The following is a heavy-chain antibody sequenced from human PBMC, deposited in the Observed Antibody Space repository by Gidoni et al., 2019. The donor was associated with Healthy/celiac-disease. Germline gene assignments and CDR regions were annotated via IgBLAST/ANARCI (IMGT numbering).Heavy chain of an antibody. J-gene: IGHJ4*02. CDR3: ARSFGYCSSTSCYRETDFDY. CDR1: GGTFSSYA. CDR2: IIPIFGTA. D-gene: IGHD2-2*03. V-gene: IGHV1-69*01. Sequence: QVQLVQSGAEVKKPGSSVKVSCKASGGTFSSYAISWVRQAPGQGLEWMGGIIPIFGTANYAQKFQGRVTITADESTSIAYMELSSLRSEDTAVYYCARSFGYCSSTSCYRETDFDYWGQGTLVTVSS.